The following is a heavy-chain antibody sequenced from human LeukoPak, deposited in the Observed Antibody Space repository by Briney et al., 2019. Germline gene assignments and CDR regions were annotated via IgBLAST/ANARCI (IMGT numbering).Heavy chain of an antibody. Sequence: GGSLRLSCAASGFTFDDYGMSWVRHAPGKGLEWVSGINWNGGSTGYADSVKGRFTISSDNSRTTLYMQMNSLRAEDTAVYYCVKWTSNGDAFDIWGQGTMVTVSS. V-gene: IGHV3-20*04. J-gene: IGHJ3*02. CDR2: INWNGGST. CDR3: VKWTSNGDAFDI. CDR1: GFTFDDYG. D-gene: IGHD2-8*01.